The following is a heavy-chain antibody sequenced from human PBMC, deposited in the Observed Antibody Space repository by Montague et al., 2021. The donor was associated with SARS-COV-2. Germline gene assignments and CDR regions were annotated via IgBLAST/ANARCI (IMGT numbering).Heavy chain of an antibody. CDR1: GGSISSSSYY. CDR2: IYYSGST. V-gene: IGHV4-39*01. J-gene: IGHJ4*02. D-gene: IGHD3-10*01. Sequence: SETLSLTCTVSGGSISSSSYYWGWIRQPPGKGLEWIGSIYYSGSTYYNPSLKSRVTISVDPSKNQFSLKLSSVTAADTAVYYCARREDYYVSGSYPNWGQGTLVTVSS. CDR3: ARREDYYVSGSYPN.